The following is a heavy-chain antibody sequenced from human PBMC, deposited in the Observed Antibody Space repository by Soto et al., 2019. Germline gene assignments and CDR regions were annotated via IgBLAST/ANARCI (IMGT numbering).Heavy chain of an antibody. CDR3: ARLVDYSNHFYFDY. V-gene: IGHV4-59*01. D-gene: IGHD4-4*01. J-gene: IGHJ4*02. Sequence: ILSLTCTVSGGSISSYYWSWIRQPPGKGLEWIGYISYTGSTNYNPSLNDRVTISVNTSKNQSSLKLSSVTAADTAVYYCARLVDYSNHFYFDYWGQGTLVTVSS. CDR1: GGSISSYY. CDR2: ISYTGST.